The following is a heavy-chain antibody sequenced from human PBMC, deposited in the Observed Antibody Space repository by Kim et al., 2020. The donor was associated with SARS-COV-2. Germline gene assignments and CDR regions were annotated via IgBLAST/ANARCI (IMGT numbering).Heavy chain of an antibody. Sequence: GGSLRLSCAASGFTFSSYAMSWVRQAPGKGLEWVSAISGSGGSTYYADSVKGRFTISRDNSKNTLYLQMNSLRAEDTAVYYCAKDRPEMATMLPYYFDYWGQGTLVTVSS. CDR3: AKDRPEMATMLPYYFDY. D-gene: IGHD5-12*01. CDR2: ISGSGGST. CDR1: GFTFSSYA. J-gene: IGHJ4*02. V-gene: IGHV3-23*01.